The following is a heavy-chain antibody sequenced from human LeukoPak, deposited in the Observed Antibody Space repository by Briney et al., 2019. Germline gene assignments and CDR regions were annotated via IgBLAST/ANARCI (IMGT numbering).Heavy chain of an antibody. J-gene: IGHJ5*02. Sequence: SETLSLTCTVSVDSMLSYYWTWIRQPAGKGLEWIGRIYTSGSTTYNPSLKSRVTMSVDTSKSQFSLNLMSVTAADTAVYYCTRDTGTTGEVKFDPWGQGTLVTVSS. CDR2: IYTSGST. CDR3: TRDTGTTGEVKFDP. V-gene: IGHV4-4*07. D-gene: IGHD4-17*01. CDR1: VDSMLSYY.